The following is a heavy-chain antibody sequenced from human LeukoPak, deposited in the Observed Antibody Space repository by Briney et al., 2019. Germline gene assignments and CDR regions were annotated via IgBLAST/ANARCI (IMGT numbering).Heavy chain of an antibody. CDR3: ARDVPTTVDGTWYYFDY. CDR2: LYTSGST. Sequence: SETLSLTCTVSGGSISSSYWSWIRQPAGKGLEWIGRLYTSGSTKYNPSLKSRVSMSVDRSKNQFSLKLSSVTAADTAVYYCARDVPTTVDGTWYYFDYWGQGTLVTVSS. CDR1: GGSISSSY. D-gene: IGHD6-13*01. J-gene: IGHJ4*02. V-gene: IGHV4-4*07.